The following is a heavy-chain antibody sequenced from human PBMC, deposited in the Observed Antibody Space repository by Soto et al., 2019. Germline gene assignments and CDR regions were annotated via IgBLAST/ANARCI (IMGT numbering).Heavy chain of an antibody. Sequence: QVQLVQSEGEVKQPGASVGVSCKASGYTFTSYGISWVRQAPGQGLEWMGWISPNSGDTRYAQNLQGRVTMTTDTSTNTAYMELRSLTSDDTALYYCAREMWTRSGPQNFFDYWGQGALVTVSS. D-gene: IGHD6-25*01. CDR1: GYTFTSYG. V-gene: IGHV1-18*01. J-gene: IGHJ4*02. CDR2: ISPNSGDT. CDR3: AREMWTRSGPQNFFDY.